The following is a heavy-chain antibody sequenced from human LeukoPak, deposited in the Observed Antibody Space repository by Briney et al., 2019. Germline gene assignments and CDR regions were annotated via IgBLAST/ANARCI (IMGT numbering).Heavy chain of an antibody. V-gene: IGHV1-2*02. CDR3: AKNGDYGYAMDV. CDR2: FNPYSGAS. CDR1: GYTFTDYY. D-gene: IGHD4-17*01. J-gene: IGHJ6*02. Sequence: ASVKVSCKASGYTFTDYYMHWVRQAPGQGLEWVGSFNPYSGASKYAQKLEGRVTMTGDTSISTAYLQLGRVIGDDTAVYYCAKNGDYGYAMDVWGQGTTVTVSS.